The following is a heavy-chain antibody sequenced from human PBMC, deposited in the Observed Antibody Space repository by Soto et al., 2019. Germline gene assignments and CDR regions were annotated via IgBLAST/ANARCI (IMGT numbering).Heavy chain of an antibody. J-gene: IGHJ6*02. Sequence: PSETLSLTCAVYGGSFSGYYWSWIRQPPGKGLEWIGEINHSGSTNYNPSLKSRVTISVDTSKNQFSLKLSSVTAADTAVYYCARGTPITMVWGVTATSTTRYGMDVWGQGTTVTVSS. CDR3: ARGTPITMVWGVTATSTTRYGMDV. V-gene: IGHV4-34*01. CDR1: GGSFSGYY. D-gene: IGHD3-10*01. CDR2: INHSGST.